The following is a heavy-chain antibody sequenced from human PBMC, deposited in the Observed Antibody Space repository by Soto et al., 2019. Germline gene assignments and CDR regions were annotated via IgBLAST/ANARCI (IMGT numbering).Heavy chain of an antibody. J-gene: IGHJ5*01. CDR1: GASVSSPTHY. CDR3: ARGRYCLTGRCFPNWFDS. CDR2: VYYSGIT. D-gene: IGHD2-15*01. Sequence: PSETLSLTCTVSGASVSSPTHYWNWIRQSPGKGLEWIGFVYYSGITNYSPSLKSRVTISLDTSKDQFSLRLTSVTAADTAVYFCARGRYCLTGRCFPNWFDSWGQGTLVTVSS. V-gene: IGHV4-61*01.